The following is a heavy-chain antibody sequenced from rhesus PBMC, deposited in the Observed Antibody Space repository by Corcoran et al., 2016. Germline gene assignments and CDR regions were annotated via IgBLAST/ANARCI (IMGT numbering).Heavy chain of an antibody. CDR1: GGSISDSYR. Sequence: QVQLQESGPGVVKPSETLSLTCAVSGGSISDSYRWSWIRQPPGKGLEWIGYISGSSTSTNYNPSLKSRVTISKDTSKNQFSLKLSSVTAADTAVYYCASYLTAVAGPLNYFDYWGQGVLVTVSS. CDR3: ASYLTAVAGPLNYFDY. V-gene: IGHV4S10*01. D-gene: IGHD6-37*01. CDR2: ISGSSTST. J-gene: IGHJ4*01.